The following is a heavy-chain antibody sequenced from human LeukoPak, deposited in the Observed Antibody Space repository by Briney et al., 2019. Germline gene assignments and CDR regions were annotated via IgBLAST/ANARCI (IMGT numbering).Heavy chain of an antibody. J-gene: IGHJ6*04. CDR1: GGTFSSYA. Sequence: GASVKVSRKASGGTFSSYAISWVRQAPAQGLEWMGGIIPIFGTANYAQKFQGRVTITADKSTSTAYMELSSLRSEDTAVYYCARAGCSGGSCYYDYYYGMDVWGKGTTVTVSS. CDR3: ARAGCSGGSCYYDYYYGMDV. V-gene: IGHV1-69*06. D-gene: IGHD2-15*01. CDR2: IIPIFGTA.